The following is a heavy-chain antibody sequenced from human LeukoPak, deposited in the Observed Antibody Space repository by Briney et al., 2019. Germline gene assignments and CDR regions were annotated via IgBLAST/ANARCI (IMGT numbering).Heavy chain of an antibody. V-gene: IGHV3-48*04. J-gene: IGHJ4*02. CDR1: GFIFSSNS. Sequence: GGSLRLSCAASGFIFSSNSMNWVRQAPGKGLEWVSYISSGSSTIYYADSVKGRFTISRDNAKRSLYLQMNSLRAEDTAVYYCATSGYNNIDYWGQGTVVAVSS. D-gene: IGHD1-1*01. CDR3: ATSGYNNIDY. CDR2: ISSGSSTI.